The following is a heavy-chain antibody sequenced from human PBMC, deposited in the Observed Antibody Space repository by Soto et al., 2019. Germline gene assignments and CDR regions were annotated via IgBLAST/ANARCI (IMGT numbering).Heavy chain of an antibody. CDR2: ISGYNGNA. V-gene: IGHV1-18*01. CDR3: AREGWLGELLY. J-gene: IGHJ4*02. D-gene: IGHD3-10*01. Sequence: VQLVQSRNVVQKPGSSVKVSCKTSGYTFSSYGIIWVRQAPGQVVEWMGWISGYNGNADYAQRFRSRVNMTTDTSTTTVFMVLMDLRSDDTALYFCAREGWLGELLYWGQVSLVTVS. CDR1: GYTFSSYG.